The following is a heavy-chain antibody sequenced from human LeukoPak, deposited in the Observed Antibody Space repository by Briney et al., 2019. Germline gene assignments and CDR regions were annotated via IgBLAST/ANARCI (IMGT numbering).Heavy chain of an antibody. D-gene: IGHD5-24*01. CDR1: GGTFSSYA. V-gene: IGHV1-69*13. CDR2: IIPIFGTA. Sequence: VASVKVSCKASGGTFSSYAISWVRQAPGQGLEWMGGIIPIFGTANYAQKFQGRVTITADESTSTAYMELSSLRSEDTAVYYCARDTIQLRDAFDIWGQGTMVTVSS. J-gene: IGHJ3*02. CDR3: ARDTIQLRDAFDI.